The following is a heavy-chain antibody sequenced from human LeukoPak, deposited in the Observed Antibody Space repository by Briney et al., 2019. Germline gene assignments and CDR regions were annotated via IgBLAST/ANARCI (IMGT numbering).Heavy chain of an antibody. J-gene: IGHJ6*03. Sequence: GGSLRLSCAASGFTFSSYGMHWVRQAPGKGLEWVAFIRYDGSNKYYADSVKGRFTISRDNSKNTLYLQMNSLRAEDTAVYYCAKVPRVGWLLLRDSDYYYMDVWGKGTTVTISS. V-gene: IGHV3-30*02. CDR3: AKVPRVGWLLLRDSDYYYMDV. D-gene: IGHD3-22*01. CDR1: GFTFSSYG. CDR2: IRYDGSNK.